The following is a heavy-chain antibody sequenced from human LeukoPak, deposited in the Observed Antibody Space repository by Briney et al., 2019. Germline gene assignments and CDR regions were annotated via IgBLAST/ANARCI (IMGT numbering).Heavy chain of an antibody. CDR2: ISSSSRAT. CDR1: GFTFSSYS. V-gene: IGHV3-48*01. CDR3: ARDGHAGYHFDY. Sequence: GGSLRLSCAASGFTFSSYSINWVRQAPGKGLEWVSFISSSSRATYYADSVEGRFTISRDSAENSLYLQMNSLRAEDTAVYYCARDGHAGYHFDYWGQGTLVTVSS. J-gene: IGHJ4*02. D-gene: IGHD5-12*01.